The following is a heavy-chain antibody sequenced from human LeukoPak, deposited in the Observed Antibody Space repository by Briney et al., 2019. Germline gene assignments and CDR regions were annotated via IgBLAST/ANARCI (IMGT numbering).Heavy chain of an antibody. CDR3: ARTSLGITGTNWFDP. CDR2: IIPILGIA. CDR1: GGTFSSYT. J-gene: IGHJ5*02. V-gene: IGHV1-69*02. D-gene: IGHD1-20*01. Sequence: SVKVSCKASGGTFSSYTISWVRQAPGQGLEWMGRIIPILGIANYAQKFQGRVTITADKSTSTAYMELSSLRSEDTAAYYCARTSLGITGTNWFDPWGQGTLVTVSS.